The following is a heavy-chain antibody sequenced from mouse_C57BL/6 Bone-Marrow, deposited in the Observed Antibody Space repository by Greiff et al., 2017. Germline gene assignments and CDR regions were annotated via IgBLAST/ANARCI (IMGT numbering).Heavy chain of an antibody. D-gene: IGHD1-1*01. J-gene: IGHJ3*01. CDR1: GYTFTDYE. Sequence: QVQLMESGAELVRPGASVTLSCKASGYTFTDYEMHWVKQTPVHGLEWIGAIDPETGGTSYNQKFKGKAILTADTSTSTAYMELRSRTSEDSAVYYCTRRRYYGSLFAYWGQGTLVTVSS. CDR3: TRRRYYGSLFAY. V-gene: IGHV1-15*01. CDR2: IDPETGGT.